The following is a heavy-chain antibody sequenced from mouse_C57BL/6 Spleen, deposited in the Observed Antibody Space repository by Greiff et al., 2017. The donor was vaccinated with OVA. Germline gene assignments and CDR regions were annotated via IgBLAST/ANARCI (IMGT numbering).Heavy chain of an antibody. Sequence: VLLQQSGPELVKPGASVKISCKASGYTFTDYYMNWVKQSPGKSLEWIGDINPNNGGTSYNQKFKGKATLTVDKSSSTAYMELRSLTSEDSADYYCARGGHFDYWGKGTTLTVSS. J-gene: IGHJ2*01. CDR3: ARGGHFDY. CDR2: INPNNGGT. CDR1: GYTFTDYY. V-gene: IGHV1-26*01.